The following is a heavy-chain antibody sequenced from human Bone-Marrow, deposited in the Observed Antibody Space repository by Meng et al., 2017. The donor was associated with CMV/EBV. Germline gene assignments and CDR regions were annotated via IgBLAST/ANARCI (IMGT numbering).Heavy chain of an antibody. J-gene: IGHJ6*02. CDR1: GFIFGDYA. D-gene: IGHD5-12*01. V-gene: IGHV3-49*04. Sequence: GESLKISCTASGFIFGDYAMSWVRQAPGKGLEWVSFIRGTRNGGTTEYAASVKGRFTISRDDSKSIAYLQMNSLKTEDTAVYYCSSPLSGDMDVCGQGTTVTVSS. CDR3: SSPLSGDMDV. CDR2: IRGTRNGGTT.